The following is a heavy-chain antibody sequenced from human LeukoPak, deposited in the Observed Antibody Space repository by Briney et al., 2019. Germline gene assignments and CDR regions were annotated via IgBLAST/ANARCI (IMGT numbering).Heavy chain of an antibody. CDR1: GFTFRSFA. D-gene: IGHD3-22*01. Sequence: GGSLRLSCAASGFTFRSFAMNWVRQAPGRGLEWVSYITDNGIKIYYTDSVKGRFTMSRDNAKKSLYLQMNSLRAEDTAVYYCARAKFDSSGYYYRGFDIWGQGTMVTVSS. J-gene: IGHJ3*02. V-gene: IGHV3-48*04. CDR2: ITDNGIKI. CDR3: ARAKFDSSGYYYRGFDI.